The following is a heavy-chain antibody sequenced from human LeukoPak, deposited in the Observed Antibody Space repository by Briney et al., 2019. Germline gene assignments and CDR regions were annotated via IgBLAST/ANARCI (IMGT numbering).Heavy chain of an antibody. D-gene: IGHD5-18*01. Sequence: GRSLRLSCAASGFTFDDYAMHWVRQAPGKGLEWVSGISRNSGSIGYADSVKGRFTISRDNAKNSLYLQMNSLRAEDTALYYCAEDSAPRTWIQLTNWGQGTLVTVSS. CDR2: ISRNSGSI. V-gene: IGHV3-9*01. CDR1: GFTFDDYA. J-gene: IGHJ4*02. CDR3: AEDSAPRTWIQLTN.